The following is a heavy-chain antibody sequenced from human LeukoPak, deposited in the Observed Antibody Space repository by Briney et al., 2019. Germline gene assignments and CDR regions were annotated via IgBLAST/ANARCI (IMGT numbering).Heavy chain of an antibody. CDR1: GFSLSTSGMC. J-gene: IGHJ4*02. CDR3: ARTPHMYYYDSSGSTNYFDY. D-gene: IGHD3-22*01. CDR2: IHWDDDK. V-gene: IGHV2-70*11. Sequence: SGPALVKPTQTLTLTCTFSGFSLSTSGMCVSWIRQPPGKALEWLARIHWDDDKYYSTSLKTRLTISKDTSKNQVVLTMTNMDPVDTATYYCARTPHMYYYDSSGSTNYFDYWGQGTLVTVSS.